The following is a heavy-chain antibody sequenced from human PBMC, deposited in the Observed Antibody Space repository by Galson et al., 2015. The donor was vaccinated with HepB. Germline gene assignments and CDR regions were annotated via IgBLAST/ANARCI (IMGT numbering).Heavy chain of an antibody. D-gene: IGHD7-27*01. CDR1: GGTFSSYT. V-gene: IGHV1-69*04. CDR2: IIPILGIA. CDR3: AREDNWGYVGY. J-gene: IGHJ4*02. Sequence: SVKVSCKASGGTFSSYTISWVRQAPGQGLEWMGRIIPILGIANYAQKFQGRVTITADKSTSTAYMELSSLRSEDTAVYYCAREDNWGYVGYWGQGTLVTVSS.